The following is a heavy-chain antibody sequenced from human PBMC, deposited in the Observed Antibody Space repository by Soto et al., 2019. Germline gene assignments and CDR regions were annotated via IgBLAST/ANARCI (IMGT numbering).Heavy chain of an antibody. J-gene: IGHJ6*02. CDR2: IYYSGST. V-gene: IGHV4-31*03. CDR1: GGSISSGGYY. Sequence: PSETLSLTCTVSGGSISSGGYYWSWIRQHPGKGLEWIGYIYYSGSTYYNPSLKSRVTISVDTSKNQFSLKLSSVTAADAAVYYSARDRNYDFWSGYDPTSFIYGMDVWGQGTTFTVSS. D-gene: IGHD3-3*01. CDR3: ARDRNYDFWSGYDPTSFIYGMDV.